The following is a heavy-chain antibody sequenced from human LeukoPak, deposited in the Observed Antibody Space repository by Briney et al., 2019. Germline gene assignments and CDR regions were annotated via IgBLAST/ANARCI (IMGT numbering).Heavy chain of an antibody. CDR1: GGSISSSNW. Sequence: SETLSLTCAVSGGSISSSNWWSWVRQPPGKGLEWIGEIYHSGSTNYNPSLKSRVTMSVDKSKNQFSLKLSSVTAADTAVYYCARDPYDFWSGYYWGFLYYGMDVWGQGTTVTVSS. D-gene: IGHD3-3*01. CDR3: ARDPYDFWSGYYWGFLYYGMDV. V-gene: IGHV4-4*02. J-gene: IGHJ6*02. CDR2: IYHSGST.